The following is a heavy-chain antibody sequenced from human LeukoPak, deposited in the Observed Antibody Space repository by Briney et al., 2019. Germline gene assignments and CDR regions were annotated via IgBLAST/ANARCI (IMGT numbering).Heavy chain of an antibody. CDR1: GGSITSGGFY. CDR2: IHNSGST. CDR3: ARVDGSGSKRWFDP. Sequence: SETLSLTCSVSGGSITSGGFYWIWIRQHPGQVLEWIGYIHNSGSTYYNPSLQSRAIISLDTSKSQFSLQLNSVTAADTAVCYCARVDGSGSKRWFDPWGQGAPVTVSS. V-gene: IGHV4-31*03. D-gene: IGHD3-10*01. J-gene: IGHJ5*02.